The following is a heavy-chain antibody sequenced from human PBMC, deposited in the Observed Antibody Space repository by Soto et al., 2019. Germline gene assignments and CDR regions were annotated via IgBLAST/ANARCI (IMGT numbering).Heavy chain of an antibody. Sequence: GGSLRLSCAASGFTFSNAWMNWVRQAPGKGLQWLAHISPDGNNAYYADSVKGRFTISRDNARNTVYLQVNSLRPEDTAVYHCVRGPSHGAFDIWGQGTLVTVSS. V-gene: IGHV3-30-3*01. J-gene: IGHJ3*02. CDR2: ISPDGNNA. CDR3: VRGPSHGAFDI. CDR1: GFTFSNAW.